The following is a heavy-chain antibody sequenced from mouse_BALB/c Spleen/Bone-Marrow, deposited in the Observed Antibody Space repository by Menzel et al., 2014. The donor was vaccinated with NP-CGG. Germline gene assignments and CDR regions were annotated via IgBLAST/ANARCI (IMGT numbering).Heavy chain of an antibody. CDR2: IDPANGNT. D-gene: IGHD2-14*01. J-gene: IGHJ3*01. CDR1: GFNIKDTY. V-gene: IGHV14-3*02. Sequence: VQLQQSGAELVKPGASVKLSCTASGFNIKDTYMHWVKQRPEQGLEWIGRIDPANGNTKYDPKFQGKATITADTSSSTAYLQLISLTSEDTAVYYCATYYRYDRRFAYWGQGTLVTVSA. CDR3: ATYYRYDRRFAY.